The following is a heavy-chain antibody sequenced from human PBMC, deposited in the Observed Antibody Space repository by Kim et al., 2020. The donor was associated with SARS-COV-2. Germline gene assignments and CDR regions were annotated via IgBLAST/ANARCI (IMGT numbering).Heavy chain of an antibody. Sequence: GGSLRLSCAASGFTVSTYFMRWVRQAPGKGLEWVAVIYCDGNKTYSESSANGRTTICNNNYQNTVFQQMNSLRADAAAVYYWAREYCYAYGGLDYWG. CDR1: GFTVSTYF. J-gene: IGHJ4*01. CDR3: AREYCYAYGGLDY. V-gene: IGHV3-30*03. CDR2: IYCDGNKT. D-gene: IGHD2-2*01.